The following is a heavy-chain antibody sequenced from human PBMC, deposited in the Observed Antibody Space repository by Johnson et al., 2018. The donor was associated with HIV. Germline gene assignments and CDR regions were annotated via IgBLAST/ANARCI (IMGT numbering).Heavy chain of an antibody. CDR2: IKQDASDK. J-gene: IGHJ3*02. CDR1: GFTFRSYW. D-gene: IGHD1-26*01. CDR3: AKDPVGATWAFDI. Sequence: MQLVESGGGGVQPGRSLRLSCAASGFTFRSYWMSWVRQAPGKGLEWVANIKQDASDKYYVDSVKGRFTISRDNAKNSLYLQMNSLRAEDTAVYYCAKDPVGATWAFDIWGQGTMVTVSS. V-gene: IGHV3-7*01.